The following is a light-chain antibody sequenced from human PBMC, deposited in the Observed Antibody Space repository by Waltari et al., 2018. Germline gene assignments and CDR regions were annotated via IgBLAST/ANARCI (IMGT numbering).Light chain of an antibody. CDR2: GAS. CDR1: QSIRSN. CDR3: QQYDNWLGT. V-gene: IGKV3-15*01. J-gene: IGKJ1*01. Sequence: ELVMTQSPATLSVFPGARATLSCRASQSIRSNLAWYQHKPGQAPRLPIYGASTRATGIPARFSGSGSGTEFTLTISSLQSEDFAVYFCQQYDNWLGTFGQGTKVEIK.